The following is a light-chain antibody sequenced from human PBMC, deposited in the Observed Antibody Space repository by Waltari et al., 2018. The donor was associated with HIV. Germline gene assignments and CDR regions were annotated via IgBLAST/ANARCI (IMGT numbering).Light chain of an antibody. J-gene: IGKJ4*01. CDR2: GAS. CDR1: QSISSKF. Sequence: EIVLTQSPGTVSLSPGERATLSCRASQSISSKFLTWYQLKPGQAPRLLIYGASTRATGISDRFSGSGSETDFTLTISRLEPEDFAVYFCQHYGSDFGGGTKVEIK. CDR3: QHYGSD. V-gene: IGKV3-20*01.